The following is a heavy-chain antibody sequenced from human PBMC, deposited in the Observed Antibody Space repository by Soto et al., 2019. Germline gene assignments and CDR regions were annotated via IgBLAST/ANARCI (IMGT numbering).Heavy chain of an antibody. CDR2: ISAYNGNT. J-gene: IGHJ4*02. V-gene: IGHV1-18*01. CDR3: ARDLMVVRSSYFDY. Sequence: ASVKVSCKASCYTFTSYGISWVRQAPGQGLEWMGWISAYNGNTNYAQKLQGRVTMTTDTSTSTAYMELRSLRSDDTAVYYCARDLMVVRSSYFDYWGQGTLVTVSS. D-gene: IGHD2-15*01. CDR1: CYTFTSYG.